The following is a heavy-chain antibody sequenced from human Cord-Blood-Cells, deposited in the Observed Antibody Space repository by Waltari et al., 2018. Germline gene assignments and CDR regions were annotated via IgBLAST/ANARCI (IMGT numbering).Heavy chain of an antibody. CDR2: IYYSEST. CDR1: GGSISSSSYY. D-gene: IGHD7-27*01. Sequence: QLQLQESGPGLVKPSETLSLTCTVSGGSISSSSYYWGWIRQPPGKGLEWIGNIYYSESTSYNPSLKERVPISVDTSKTQFSLKLSSVTAADTAVYYCAREVTGAGGYYFDYWGQGTLVTVSS. CDR3: AREVTGAGGYYFDY. V-gene: IGHV4-39*01. J-gene: IGHJ4*02.